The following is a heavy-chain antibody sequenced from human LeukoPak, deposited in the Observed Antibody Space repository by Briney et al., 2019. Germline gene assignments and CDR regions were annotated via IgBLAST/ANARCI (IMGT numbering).Heavy chain of an antibody. V-gene: IGHV4-31*03. CDR2: IYYSGTT. CDR3: ARSGTVTTWNY. Sequence: SETLSLTCTVSGGSISSGGYYWNWIRQHPGNGLEWIGCIYYSGTTYYHPSLTSRVAISVDTSKNQFSLKLSSVTAADTAVYYCARSGTVTTWNYWGQGTLVTVSS. D-gene: IGHD4-17*01. CDR1: GGSISSGGYY. J-gene: IGHJ4*02.